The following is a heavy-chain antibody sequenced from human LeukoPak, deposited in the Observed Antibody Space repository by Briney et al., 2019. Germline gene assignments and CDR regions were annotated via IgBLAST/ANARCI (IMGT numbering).Heavy chain of an antibody. CDR1: GFTFSSYA. Sequence: GGSLRLSCAASGFTFSSYAMSWVRQAPGKGLEWVSAICGSGGSTYYADSVKGRFTISRDNSKNTLYLQMNSLRAEDTAVYYCAKDVSPKYCSGGSCYQDAFDIWGQGTMVTVSS. CDR3: AKDVSPKYCSGGSCYQDAFDI. V-gene: IGHV3-23*01. D-gene: IGHD2-15*01. J-gene: IGHJ3*02. CDR2: ICGSGGST.